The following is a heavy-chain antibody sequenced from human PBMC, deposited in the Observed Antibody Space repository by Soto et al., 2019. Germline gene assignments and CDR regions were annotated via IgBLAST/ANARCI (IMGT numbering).Heavy chain of an antibody. CDR3: ANGGSGTYYYFNY. CDR2: IYDSETT. J-gene: IGHJ4*02. Sequence: PSETLSLTCTVSGGSVSSYYWSWIRQPPGKGLEWIGYIYDSETTNYNPSLKSRVTISVDTSKSQFSLKLSSVTAADTAVYYCANGGSGTYYYFNYWGQGTLVTVSS. D-gene: IGHD1-26*01. V-gene: IGHV4-59*02. CDR1: GGSVSSYY.